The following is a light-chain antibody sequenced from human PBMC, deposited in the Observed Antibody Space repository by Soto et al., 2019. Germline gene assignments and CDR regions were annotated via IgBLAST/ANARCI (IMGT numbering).Light chain of an antibody. V-gene: IGKV1-5*01. CDR1: QSISSW. CDR2: DAS. J-gene: IGKJ1*01. Sequence: DIQNTQSPSTLSDNVGDRVTITCRASQSISSWLAWYQQKPGKAPKLLIYDASSLESGVPSRFSGSGSGTEFTLTISSLQPDDFATYYCQQYNSYSATFGQGTKV. CDR3: QQYNSYSAT.